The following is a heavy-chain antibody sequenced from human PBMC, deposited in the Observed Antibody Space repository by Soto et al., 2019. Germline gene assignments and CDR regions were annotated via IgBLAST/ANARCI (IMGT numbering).Heavy chain of an antibody. CDR1: GFTFGSYW. J-gene: IGHJ4*02. CDR2: INSDGSTT. V-gene: IGHV3-74*01. Sequence: EVQLVESGGDLVQPGGSLRLSCAASGFTFGSYWMHWVRQAPGKGLVWVSRINSDGSTTNYGDSVKGRFTISRDNAKSTLYLQMNSLRAEDTAVYYCARAGWYRFAYWGQGTLLTVSS. D-gene: IGHD2-15*01. CDR3: ARAGWYRFAY.